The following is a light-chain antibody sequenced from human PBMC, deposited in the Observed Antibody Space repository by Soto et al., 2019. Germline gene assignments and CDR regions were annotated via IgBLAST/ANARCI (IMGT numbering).Light chain of an antibody. Sequence: QSVLTQPASVSGSPGHSITISCTGTSSDVGGYNYVSWYQQHPGKVPKLMIYEVSHRPSGVSNRFSGSKSGNTASLTISGLQAEDEATYYCSSYTSSSTPVAFGGGTKLTVL. V-gene: IGLV2-14*01. CDR1: SSDVGGYNY. CDR2: EVS. CDR3: SSYTSSSTPVA. J-gene: IGLJ2*01.